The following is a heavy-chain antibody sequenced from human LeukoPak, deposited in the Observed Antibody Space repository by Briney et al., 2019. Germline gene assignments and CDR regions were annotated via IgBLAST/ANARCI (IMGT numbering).Heavy chain of an antibody. D-gene: IGHD1-14*01. CDR2: VSAYNGNM. CDR1: GYTFTSYG. J-gene: IGHJ4*02. V-gene: IGHV1-18*01. CDR3: ATTTRGDFDH. Sequence: ASVKVSCKASGYTFTSYGISWVRQAPGQGFEWMGWVSAYNGNMNYAEKFQGRVTMTTDTSTSTAYMELRSLRSDDTAVYYCATTTRGDFDHWGQGALLTVSS.